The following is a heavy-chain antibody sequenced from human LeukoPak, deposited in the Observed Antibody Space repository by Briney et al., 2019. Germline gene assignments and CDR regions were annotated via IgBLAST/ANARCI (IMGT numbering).Heavy chain of an antibody. CDR2: IKSKTDGGTT. Sequence: GGSLRLSCAASGFTFSNAWMSWVRQAPGKGLEWVGRIKSKTDGGTTDYAAPVKGRFTISRDDSKNTLYLQMNSLKTEDTAVYYCTTGGCCSSTSCYYYYGMDVWGQGTTVTVSS. J-gene: IGHJ6*02. CDR1: GFTFSNAW. D-gene: IGHD2-2*01. CDR3: TTGGCCSSTSCYYYYGMDV. V-gene: IGHV3-15*01.